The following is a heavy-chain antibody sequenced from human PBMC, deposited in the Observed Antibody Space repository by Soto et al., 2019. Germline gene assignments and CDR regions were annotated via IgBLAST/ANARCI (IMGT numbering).Heavy chain of an antibody. Sequence: GGSLRLSCAASGFTFSSYGMHWVRQAPGKGLEWVAVIWYDGSNKYYADSVKGRFTISRDNSKNTLYLQMNSLRAEDTAVYYCARVSHDSSSYYFDYWGQGTLVTVSS. CDR1: GFTFSSYG. J-gene: IGHJ4*02. V-gene: IGHV3-33*01. D-gene: IGHD3-22*01. CDR2: IWYDGSNK. CDR3: ARVSHDSSSYYFDY.